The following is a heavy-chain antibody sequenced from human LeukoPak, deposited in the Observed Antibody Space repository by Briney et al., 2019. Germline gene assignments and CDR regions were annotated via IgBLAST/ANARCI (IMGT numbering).Heavy chain of an antibody. CDR2: ISGSGGST. V-gene: IGHV3-23*01. CDR1: GFTFSSYA. D-gene: IGHD6-13*01. CDR3: ASPVYQPPGPFYY. J-gene: IGHJ4*02. Sequence: SGGSLRLSCAASGFTFSSYAMSWVRQAPGKGLEWVPAISGSGGSTYYADSVKGRFTISRDNSKNTLYLQMNSLRAEDTAVYYCASPVYQPPGPFYYWGQGTLVTVSS.